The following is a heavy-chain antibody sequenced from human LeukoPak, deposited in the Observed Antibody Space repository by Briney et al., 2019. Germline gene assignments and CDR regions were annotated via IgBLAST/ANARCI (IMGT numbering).Heavy chain of an antibody. CDR1: GYTFTSYA. CDR2: INAGNGNT. D-gene: IGHD6-13*01. Sequence: ASVKVSCKASGYTFTSYAMHWVRQALGQRLGWMGWINAGNGNTKYSQKFQGRVTITRDTSASTAYMELSSLRSEDTAVYYCARDQAHSSSWYDAFDIWGQGTMVTVSS. V-gene: IGHV1-3*01. CDR3: ARDQAHSSSWYDAFDI. J-gene: IGHJ3*02.